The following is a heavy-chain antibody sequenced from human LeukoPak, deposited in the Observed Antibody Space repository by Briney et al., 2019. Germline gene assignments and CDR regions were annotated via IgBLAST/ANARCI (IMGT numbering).Heavy chain of an antibody. Sequence: GGSLRLSCAGSGFSFSNYWMSWVRQAPGKGLEWAANIKQAESERFYVDSVKDRFIISRENAENSVYLQMNSLRDEDTAVYYCARGRFNYEWGMDAWGHGTPVIASS. J-gene: IGHJ6*02. CDR2: IKQAESER. V-gene: IGHV3-7*01. CDR3: ARGRFNYEWGMDA. D-gene: IGHD3-22*01. CDR1: GFSFSNYW.